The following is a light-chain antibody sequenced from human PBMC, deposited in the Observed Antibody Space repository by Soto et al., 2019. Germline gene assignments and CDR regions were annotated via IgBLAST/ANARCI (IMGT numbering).Light chain of an antibody. Sequence: DIVMTQSPDSLAVSLGERATINCKYSESVLYSSNNKNYLTWYQRKPGQPPRLLIYWASARPSGVPDRFSGSESGTDFNLNISSLQAADVAVYYCQQYYSLPTFGQGTKLEI. CDR2: WAS. CDR3: QQYYSLPT. CDR1: ESVLYSSNNKNY. J-gene: IGKJ2*01. V-gene: IGKV4-1*01.